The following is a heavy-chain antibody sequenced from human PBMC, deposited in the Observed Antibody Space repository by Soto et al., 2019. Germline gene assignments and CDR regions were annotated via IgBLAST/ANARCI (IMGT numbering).Heavy chain of an antibody. CDR2: ISDSVGTT. CDR1: GFTFRSYA. J-gene: IGHJ4*02. D-gene: IGHD6-19*01. Sequence: PGGSLRLSCAASGFTFRSYAMTCVRQAPWMGLQWVSAISDSVGTTYYADSVRGRFTISRDNSKNTLYLQLNSLGAEDTAVYYCAKDKLAAGSQWLVPIWGRGTLVTVSS. V-gene: IGHV3-23*01. CDR3: AKDKLAAGSQWLVPI.